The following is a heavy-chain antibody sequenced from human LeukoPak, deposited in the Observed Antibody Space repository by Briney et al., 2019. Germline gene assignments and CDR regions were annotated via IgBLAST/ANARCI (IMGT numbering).Heavy chain of an antibody. Sequence: ASVKVSCKASGYTFTSYDINWVRQATGQGLEWMGWMNPNSGNTGYAQKFQGRVTMTRNTSISTAYMELSSLRSEDTAVYYCARANDYYGSGSQTESYYYYMDVWGKGTTVTVSS. D-gene: IGHD3-10*01. CDR3: ARANDYYGSGSQTESYYYYMDV. V-gene: IGHV1-8*01. J-gene: IGHJ6*03. CDR2: MNPNSGNT. CDR1: GYTFTSYD.